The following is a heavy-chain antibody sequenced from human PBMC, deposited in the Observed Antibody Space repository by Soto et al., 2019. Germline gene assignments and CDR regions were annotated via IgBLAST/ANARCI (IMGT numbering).Heavy chain of an antibody. CDR2: IWYDGSNK. J-gene: IGHJ4*02. Sequence: QVQLVESGGGVVQPGRSLRLSCAASGFTFSSYGMHWDRQAPGKGLEWVEVIWYDGSNKYYADSVKGRFTISRDNSKNTLYLQRNSLRAEDTAVYYCARDLNSYGDYVPTWFDYWGQGTLVTVSS. D-gene: IGHD4-17*01. CDR1: GFTFSSYG. V-gene: IGHV3-33*01. CDR3: ARDLNSYGDYVPTWFDY.